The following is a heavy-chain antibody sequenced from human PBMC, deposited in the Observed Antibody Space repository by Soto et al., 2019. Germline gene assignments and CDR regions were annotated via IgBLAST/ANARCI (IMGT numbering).Heavy chain of an antibody. J-gene: IGHJ3*02. D-gene: IGHD6-13*01. CDR3: ARRMKAIATAGLKSDAFDI. CDR2: IDPSDSYT. Sequence: GESLKISCKGSGYSFTSYWISWVRQMPGKGLEWMGRIDPSDSYTNYSPSFQGHATISADKSISTAYLQWSSLKASDTAMYYCARRMKAIATAGLKSDAFDIWGQGTMVTVSS. CDR1: GYSFTSYW. V-gene: IGHV5-10-1*01.